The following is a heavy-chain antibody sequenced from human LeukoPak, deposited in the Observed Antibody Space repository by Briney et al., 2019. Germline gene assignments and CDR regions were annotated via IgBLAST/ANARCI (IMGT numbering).Heavy chain of an antibody. D-gene: IGHD2-2*01. CDR3: ARDYSTTWSYGMDV. Sequence: GGSLRLTCAASGFTFSSYGMHWVRQAPGKGLEWVAVIWHDESNKNYVDSVQGRFTISRDNSKNTLYLQMNSLRAEDTAVYYCARDYSTTWSYGMDVWGHGTTVTVSS. V-gene: IGHV3-33*01. J-gene: IGHJ6*02. CDR1: GFTFSSYG. CDR2: IWHDESNK.